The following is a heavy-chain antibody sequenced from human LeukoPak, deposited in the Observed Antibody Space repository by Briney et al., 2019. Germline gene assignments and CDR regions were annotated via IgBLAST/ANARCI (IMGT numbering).Heavy chain of an antibody. Sequence: GGSLRLSCAASGFTFSTYAMSWVRQAPGKGLEWVSGISTSGGSTYYADSVKGRFTISRDNSKNTLYLQMNSPRAEDTAVYCCAGGVNYWGQGTLVTVSS. CDR3: AGGVNY. CDR2: ISTSGGST. V-gene: IGHV3-23*01. D-gene: IGHD3-16*01. CDR1: GFTFSTYA. J-gene: IGHJ4*02.